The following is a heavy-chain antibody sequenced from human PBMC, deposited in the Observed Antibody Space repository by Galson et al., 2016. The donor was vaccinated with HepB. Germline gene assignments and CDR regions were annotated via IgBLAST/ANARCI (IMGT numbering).Heavy chain of an antibody. CDR2: ISHSGST. CDR1: GGSFSGYY. Sequence: ETLSLTCAVYGGSFSGYYWSWIRQPPGKGLEWIGEISHSGSTNYNPSLKSRFTISVDTSKNQFSLKLSSVTAADTAVYYCARGDNPDYGDYASAYYYMDVWGKGTTVTVSS. V-gene: IGHV4-34*01. CDR3: ARGDNPDYGDYASAYYYMDV. D-gene: IGHD4-17*01. J-gene: IGHJ6*03.